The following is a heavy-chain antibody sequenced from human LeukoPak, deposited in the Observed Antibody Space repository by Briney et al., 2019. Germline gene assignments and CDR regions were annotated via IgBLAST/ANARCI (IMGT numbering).Heavy chain of an antibody. J-gene: IGHJ4*02. CDR3: AKAGYSGYDGGDYFDY. CDR2: ISGSGGST. V-gene: IGHV3-23*01. D-gene: IGHD5-12*01. CDR1: GFTFSSYA. Sequence: GGSLRLSCAASGFTFSSYAMSWVRQAPGKGLEWVSAISGSGGSTYYADSVKGRFTISRDNSKNTLYLQMNRLRAEDTAVYYCAKAGYSGYDGGDYFDYWGQGTLVTVSS.